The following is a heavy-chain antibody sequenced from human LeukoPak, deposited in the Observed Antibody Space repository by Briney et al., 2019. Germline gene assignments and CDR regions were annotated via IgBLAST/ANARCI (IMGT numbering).Heavy chain of an antibody. CDR2: FDPEDGET. D-gene: IGHD2-2*01. V-gene: IGHV1-24*01. Sequence: ASVKVSCKVSGYTLTELSMHWVRQAPGKGLEWVGGFDPEDGETIYAQKFQGRVTMTEDTSTDTAYMELSSLRSDDTAVYYCARVGCSSTSCSPGYFDYWGQGTLVTVSS. J-gene: IGHJ4*02. CDR3: ARVGCSSTSCSPGYFDY. CDR1: GYTLTELS.